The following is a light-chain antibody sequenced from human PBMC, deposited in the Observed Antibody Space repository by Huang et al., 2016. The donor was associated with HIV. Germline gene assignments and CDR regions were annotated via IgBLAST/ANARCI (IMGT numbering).Light chain of an antibody. V-gene: IGKV3-15*01. CDR1: QSVNNN. J-gene: IGKJ2*01. Sequence: EIVMTQSPATLSVSPGERATLSCRARQSVNNNLAWYQQKPGQAPRLLIYGASTRATAVAARFSGSGSGTEFTLTISGLQSEDSAVYYCQQYDNWPPFTFGQGTKLEIK. CDR3: QQYDNWPPFT. CDR2: GAS.